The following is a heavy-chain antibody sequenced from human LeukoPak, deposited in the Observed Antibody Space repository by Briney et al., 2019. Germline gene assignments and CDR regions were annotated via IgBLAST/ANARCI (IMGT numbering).Heavy chain of an antibody. CDR1: GGSISSYY. CDR2: IYYSGST. V-gene: IGHV4-59*12. CDR3: ARFVHLSGSYLAYYFDY. J-gene: IGHJ4*02. D-gene: IGHD1-26*01. Sequence: PSETLSLTCTVSGGSISSYYWSWIRQPPGKGLEWIGYIYYSGSTNYNPSLKSRVTISVDTSKNQFSLKLSSVTAADTAVYYCARFVHLSGSYLAYYFDYWGQGTLVTVSS.